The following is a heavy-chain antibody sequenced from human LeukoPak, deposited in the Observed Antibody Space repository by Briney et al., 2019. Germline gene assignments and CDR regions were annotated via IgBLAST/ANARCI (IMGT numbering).Heavy chain of an antibody. Sequence: PGGSLRLSCAASGFTFSSYGMHWVRQAPGKRLEWVAVISYDGSNKYYADSVKGRFTISRDNSKNTLYLQMNSLRAEDTAVYYCAKDFGGHEVVTIEGGFDYWGQGTLVTVSS. CDR2: ISYDGSNK. D-gene: IGHD3-10*01. J-gene: IGHJ4*02. CDR3: AKDFGGHEVVTIEGGFDY. CDR1: GFTFSSYG. V-gene: IGHV3-30*18.